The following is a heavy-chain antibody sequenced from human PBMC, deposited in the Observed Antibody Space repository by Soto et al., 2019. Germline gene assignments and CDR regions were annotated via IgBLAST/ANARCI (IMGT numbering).Heavy chain of an antibody. CDR3: ARGSDITMVRGVMGYYFDY. J-gene: IGHJ4*02. D-gene: IGHD3-10*01. V-gene: IGHV4-59*01. CDR1: GGSISSYY. Sequence: NPSETLSLTCTVSGGSISSYYWSWIRQPPGKGLEWIGYIYYSGSTNYNPSLKSRVTISVDTSKNQFSLKLSSVTAADTAVYYCARGSDITMVRGVMGYYFDYWGQGTLVTVSS. CDR2: IYYSGST.